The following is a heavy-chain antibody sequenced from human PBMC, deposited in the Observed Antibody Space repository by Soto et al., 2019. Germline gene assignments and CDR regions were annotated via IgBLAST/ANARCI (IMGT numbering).Heavy chain of an antibody. CDR3: AREGVAPYYYYGTDL. V-gene: IGHV1-18*01. CDR1: GYTFTRSG. CDR2: ISTYNGDT. Sequence: QVQLVQSGAEVKKPGASVKVSCKASGYTFTRSGISWVRQAPGQGLEWMGWISTYNGDTNYAQTFQGTDTMTTDTTTSTAYIELRSLRSDDTAVYYCAREGVAPYYYYGTDLWGQGTPVTVSS. D-gene: IGHD5-12*01. J-gene: IGHJ6*02.